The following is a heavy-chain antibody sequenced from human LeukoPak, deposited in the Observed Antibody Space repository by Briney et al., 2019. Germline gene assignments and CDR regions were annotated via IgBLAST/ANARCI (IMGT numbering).Heavy chain of an antibody. J-gene: IGHJ4*02. CDR3: ATGPGYSGSGQ. Sequence: GGSLRPSWAASGFIFSKAWMTWVSQAAGDGLGWDGRIKSKTDGGTTDYAAPVKGRFAISRDDSTNTLYLQMNSLRTEDTAVYYCATGPGYSGSGQWGQGALVTVSS. CDR2: IKSKTDGGTT. V-gene: IGHV3-15*01. D-gene: IGHD3-10*01. CDR1: GFIFSKAW.